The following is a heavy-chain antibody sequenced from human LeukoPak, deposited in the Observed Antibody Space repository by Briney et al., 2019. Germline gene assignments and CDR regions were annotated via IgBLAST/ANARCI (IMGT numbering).Heavy chain of an antibody. D-gene: IGHD2-21*01. J-gene: IGHJ4*02. Sequence: GGSLRLSCVGSGFTFSNYNMNWVRQAPGQGLEWVSSISAGSSSTHYADSLKGRFTISRGNAKNSLYLQMNSLRAEDTAVYYCAICGGGACHKGYSDHWGQGTLVTVSS. CDR2: ISAGSSST. CDR3: AICGGGACHKGYSDH. CDR1: GFTFSNYN. V-gene: IGHV3-21*01.